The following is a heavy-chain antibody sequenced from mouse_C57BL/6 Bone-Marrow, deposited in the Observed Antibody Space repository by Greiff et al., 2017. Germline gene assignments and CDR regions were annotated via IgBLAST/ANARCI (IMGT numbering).Heavy chain of an antibody. CDR2: ISSGGDYI. D-gene: IGHD1-1*01. V-gene: IGHV5-9-1*02. CDR3: TRETTVVASDY. Sequence: EVMLVESGEGLVKPGGSLKLSCAASGFTFSSYAMSWVRQTPEKRLEWVAYISSGGDYIYYADTVKGRFTISRDNARNTLYLQMSSLKSEDTAMYYCTRETTVVASDYWGQGTTLTVSS. J-gene: IGHJ2*01. CDR1: GFTFSSYA.